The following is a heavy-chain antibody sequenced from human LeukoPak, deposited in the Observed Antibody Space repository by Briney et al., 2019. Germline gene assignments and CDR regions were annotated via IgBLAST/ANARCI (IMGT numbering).Heavy chain of an antibody. J-gene: IGHJ4*02. Sequence: KSGGSLRLSCEASGCTFSSYDMHWVRQATGKGLEWVSAIGTAGDTYYPGSVKGRFTISRENAKNSLYLQTNSLRAEDTAVYYCAREHYGTGGYFDYWGQGTLVTVSS. CDR1: GCTFSSYD. CDR2: IGTAGDT. D-gene: IGHD4-17*01. V-gene: IGHV3-13*04. CDR3: AREHYGTGGYFDY.